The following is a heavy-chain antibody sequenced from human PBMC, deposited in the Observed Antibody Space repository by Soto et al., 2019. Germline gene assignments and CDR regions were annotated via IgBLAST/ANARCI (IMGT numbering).Heavy chain of an antibody. V-gene: IGHV3-15*01. D-gene: IGHD2-15*01. CDR1: AFTPSNVW. CDR3: SSAASAGLDT. Sequence: DGSLRLTCAASAFTPSNVWMTWVRRDPGKGREWVGRIKSEREGGTTDNAAPVKGRYTISRDYSRNTLYLQMNSLKPEDTAVYYCSSAASAGLDTRGQGT. J-gene: IGHJ5*02. CDR2: IKSEREGGTT.